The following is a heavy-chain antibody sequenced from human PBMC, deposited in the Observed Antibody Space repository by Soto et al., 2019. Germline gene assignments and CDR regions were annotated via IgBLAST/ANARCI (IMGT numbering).Heavy chain of an antibody. Sequence: PSETLSLTCAVSGGSISSGGYSWSWIRQPPGKGLEWIGYIYHSWSTYYNPSLESRVTISVDRSKNQFSLKLSSVTAADTAVYYCARAGSSITIFCGLNTIISWFDPCGQGSLVPVSA. V-gene: IGHV4-30-2*01. CDR3: ARAGSSITIFCGLNTIISWFDP. D-gene: IGHD3-3*01. CDR1: GGSISSGGYS. J-gene: IGHJ5*02. CDR2: IYHSWST.